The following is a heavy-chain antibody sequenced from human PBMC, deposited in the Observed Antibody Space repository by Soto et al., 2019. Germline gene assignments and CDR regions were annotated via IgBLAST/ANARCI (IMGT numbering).Heavy chain of an antibody. V-gene: IGHV4-59*08. D-gene: IGHD3-10*01. J-gene: IGHJ4*02. Sequence: SETLSLTCTVSGGSISSYYWSWIRQPPGKGLEWIGYIYYSGSTNYNPSLKSRVTISVDTSKNQFSLKLSSVTAADTAVYYCASTYYYGSGSYYNAYYFDYWGQGTLVTVSS. CDR3: ASTYYYGSGSYYNAYYFDY. CDR1: GGSISSYY. CDR2: IYYSGST.